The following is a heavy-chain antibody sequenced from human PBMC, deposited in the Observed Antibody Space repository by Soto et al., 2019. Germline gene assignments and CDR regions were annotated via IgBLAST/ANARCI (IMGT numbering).Heavy chain of an antibody. CDR1: GYSFTSYW. CDR2: IYPGDSDT. V-gene: IGHV5-51*01. Sequence: GESLKISCKGSGYSFTSYWIGWVRQMPGKGLEGMGIIYPGDSDTRYSPSCQGQVTISADKSISTAYLQWSSLKASDTAMYYCARSGLPDYYYSYGMDVWGQGTTVTVSS. CDR3: ARSGLPDYYYSYGMDV. D-gene: IGHD3-10*01. J-gene: IGHJ6*02.